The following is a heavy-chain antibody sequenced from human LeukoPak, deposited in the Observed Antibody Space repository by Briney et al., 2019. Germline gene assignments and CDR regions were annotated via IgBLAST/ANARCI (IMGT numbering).Heavy chain of an antibody. CDR2: INSDGSST. CDR1: GFTFSSYW. Sequence: PGGSLRLSCAASGFTFSSYWMHWVRQTPGKGLVWVSRINSDGSSTSYADSVKGRFTISRDNAKNSLSLQMNSLRAEDTAVYYCARERVATGGDAFDIWGQGTMVTVSS. D-gene: IGHD5-12*01. J-gene: IGHJ3*02. CDR3: ARERVATGGDAFDI. V-gene: IGHV3-74*01.